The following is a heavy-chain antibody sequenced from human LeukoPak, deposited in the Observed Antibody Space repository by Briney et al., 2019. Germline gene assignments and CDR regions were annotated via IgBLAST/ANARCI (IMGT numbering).Heavy chain of an antibody. CDR3: ARDRERAERWGGGSGPTFDY. CDR2: IIPIFGTA. V-gene: IGHV1-69*13. Sequence: GASVKVSCKASGGTFSSYAISWVRQAPGQGLEWMGGIIPIFGTANYAQKFQGRVTITADESTSTAYMELSSLRSEDTAVYYCARDRERAERWGGGSGPTFDYWGQGTLVTVSS. J-gene: IGHJ4*02. D-gene: IGHD4-23*01. CDR1: GGTFSSYA.